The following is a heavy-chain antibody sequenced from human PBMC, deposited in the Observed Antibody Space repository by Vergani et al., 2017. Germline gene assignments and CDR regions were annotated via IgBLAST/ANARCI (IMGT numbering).Heavy chain of an antibody. J-gene: IGHJ4*02. CDR2: ISSSSSYI. CDR3: AREMSNEGFDY. CDR1: RFTFSSYH. Sequence: EVQLVESGGGLVKPGGSLRLSCAASRFTFSSYHMNWVRQAPGKGLEWVSSISSSSSYIYYADSVKGRFTISRDNAKNSLYLQMSSLKVEDTGVYYCAREMSNEGFDYWGQGTRVTVS. D-gene: IGHD4-11*01. V-gene: IGHV3-21*01.